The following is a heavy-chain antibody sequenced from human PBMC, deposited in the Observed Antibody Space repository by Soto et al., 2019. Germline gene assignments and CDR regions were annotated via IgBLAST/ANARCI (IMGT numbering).Heavy chain of an antibody. V-gene: IGHV1-69*13. Sequence: ASVKVSCKASGGTFSSYAISWVRQAPGQGLEWMGGIIPIFGTANYAQKFQGRVTITADESTSTAYMELSSLRSEDTAVYYCARVERCSSTSCYTDYYYYYGMDVWGQGTTVTVSS. D-gene: IGHD2-2*02. CDR1: GGTFSSYA. J-gene: IGHJ6*02. CDR3: ARVERCSSTSCYTDYYYYYGMDV. CDR2: IIPIFGTA.